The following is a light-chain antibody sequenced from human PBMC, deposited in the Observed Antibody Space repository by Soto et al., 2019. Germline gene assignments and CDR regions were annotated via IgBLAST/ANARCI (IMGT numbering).Light chain of an antibody. CDR2: GNS. CDR3: QSYDSSLSSYV. CDR1: SSNIGAGYA. J-gene: IGLJ1*01. V-gene: IGLV1-40*01. Sequence: QSVLTQPPSVSGAPGQRVTISCTGSSSNIGAGYAVHWYQQLPGTAPKLLIYGNSNRPSGVPDRFSGSKSGTSASLAITGLQAEDEADYYCQSYDSSLSSYVFGTGTKLIVL.